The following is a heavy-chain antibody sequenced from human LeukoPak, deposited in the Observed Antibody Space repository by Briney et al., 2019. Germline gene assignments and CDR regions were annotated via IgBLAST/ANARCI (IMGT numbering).Heavy chain of an antibody. J-gene: IGHJ5*02. V-gene: IGHV3-53*01. CDR3: ARGSSWSGYSVWFDP. CDR2: IYSGGSA. CDR1: GFTFSGYS. Sequence: PGGSLRLSCTASGFTFSGYSMNWIRQAPGKGLEWVSVIYSGGSAYYADSVKGRFTISRDNSKNTLYLQMNSLRAEDTAVYYCARGSSWSGYSVWFDPWGQGTLVTVSS. D-gene: IGHD3-3*01.